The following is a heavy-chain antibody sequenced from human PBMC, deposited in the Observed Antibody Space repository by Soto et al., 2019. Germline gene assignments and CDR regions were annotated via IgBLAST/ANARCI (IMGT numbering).Heavy chain of an antibody. D-gene: IGHD3-22*01. J-gene: IGHJ3*02. CDR3: ARTSSGYRTDAFDI. CDR2: IYYSGST. V-gene: IGHV4-31*03. CDR1: GGSISSGGYY. Sequence: LSLTCTVSGGSISSGGYYWSWIRQHPGKGLEWIGYIYYSGSTYYNPSLKSRVTISVDTSKNQFSLKLSSVTAADTAVYYCARTSSGYRTDAFDIWGQGTMVTVSS.